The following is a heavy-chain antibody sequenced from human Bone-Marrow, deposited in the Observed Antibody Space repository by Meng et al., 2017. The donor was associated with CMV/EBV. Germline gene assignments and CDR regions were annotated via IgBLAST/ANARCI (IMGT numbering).Heavy chain of an antibody. CDR2: INHSGST. Sequence: SETLSLTCAVYGGSFSGYYWSWIRQPPGKGLEWIGEINHSGSTNYNPSLKSRVTISVDTSKNQFSLKLSSVTAADTAVYDCARGLLGFDPWGQGTLVTVSS. V-gene: IGHV4-34*01. J-gene: IGHJ5*02. CDR3: ARGLLGFDP. CDR1: GGSFSGYY.